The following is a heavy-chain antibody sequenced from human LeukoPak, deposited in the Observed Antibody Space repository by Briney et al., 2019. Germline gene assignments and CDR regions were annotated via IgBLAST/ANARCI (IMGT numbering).Heavy chain of an antibody. J-gene: IGHJ4*02. D-gene: IGHD3-22*01. CDR2: ISYDGSNK. CDR1: GFTFSSYA. Sequence: GGSLRLSCAASGFTFSSYAMHWVRQAPGKGLEWVAVISYDGSNKYYADSVKGRFTISRDNSKNTLYLQMNSLRAEDTAVYYCAREPGGGYYRATSDHPYYFGYWGQGTLVTVSS. CDR3: AREPGGGYYRATSDHPYYFGY. V-gene: IGHV3-30-3*01.